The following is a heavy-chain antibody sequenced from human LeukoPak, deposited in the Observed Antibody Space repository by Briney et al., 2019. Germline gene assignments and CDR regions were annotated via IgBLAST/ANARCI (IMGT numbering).Heavy chain of an antibody. D-gene: IGHD3-22*01. Sequence: GGSLRLSCAASGFTFSSYAMNWVRQAPGKGLEWVSGISGSGRSTFYPDSVKGRFTISRDNSKNTLYLQMNSLRAEDTAVYYCAKDILPYYYDRNDAFGIWGQGTMVTVSS. CDR3: AKDILPYYYDRNDAFGI. V-gene: IGHV3-23*01. CDR2: ISGSGRST. CDR1: GFTFSSYA. J-gene: IGHJ3*02.